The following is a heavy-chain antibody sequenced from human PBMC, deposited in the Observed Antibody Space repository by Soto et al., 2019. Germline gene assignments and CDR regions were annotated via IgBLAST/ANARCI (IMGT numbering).Heavy chain of an antibody. Sequence: LRLSGAASGFTFRSYGMHWVRQAPGKGLEWVAVISYDGSNKYYADSVKGRFTISRDNSKNTLYLQMNSLRAEDTAVYYCAKDGVGATAFDYWGQGTLVAASS. D-gene: IGHD1-26*01. CDR1: GFTFRSYG. CDR2: ISYDGSNK. V-gene: IGHV3-30*18. CDR3: AKDGVGATAFDY. J-gene: IGHJ4*02.